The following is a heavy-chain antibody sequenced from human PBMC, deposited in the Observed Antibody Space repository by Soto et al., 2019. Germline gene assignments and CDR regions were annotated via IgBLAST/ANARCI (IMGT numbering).Heavy chain of an antibody. CDR2: IGTAGDT. CDR1: GFTFSSYD. J-gene: IGHJ6*02. D-gene: IGHD6-13*01. Sequence: EVQLVESGGGLVQPGGSLRLSCAASGFTFSSYDMHWVRQATGKGLEWVSAIGTAGDTYYPGSVKGRFTISRENAKNSLDLQMNRLRAGDTAVYYCARDLRYDAAGRYYYYGMDVWGQGTTVTVSS. V-gene: IGHV3-13*04. CDR3: ARDLRYDAAGRYYYYGMDV.